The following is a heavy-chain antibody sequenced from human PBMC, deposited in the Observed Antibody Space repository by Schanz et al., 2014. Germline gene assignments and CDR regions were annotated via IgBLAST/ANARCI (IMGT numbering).Heavy chain of an antibody. V-gene: IGHV3-33*06. J-gene: IGHJ4*02. CDR3: AKDRGDGYSNGIFQY. D-gene: IGHD5-18*01. CDR1: GFTFSRFG. Sequence: QVQLVESGGGVVRPGRSLRLSCATSGFTFSRFGMHWVRQAPGKGPEWVALVWSDGNTKYYVDSVKGRFTISRDNAKNTIYLHMNSLRNEDTAVYFCAKDRGDGYSNGIFQYWGLGTLVTVSS. CDR2: VWSDGNTK.